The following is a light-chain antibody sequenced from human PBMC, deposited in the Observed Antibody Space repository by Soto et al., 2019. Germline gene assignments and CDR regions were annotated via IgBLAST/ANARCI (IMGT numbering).Light chain of an antibody. CDR1: ESISNF. J-gene: IGKJ1*01. Sequence: DIQMTHSPSTLSASVGDRVTITCRASESISNFLAWYQQKPGKAPNLLIYKASSLESGVPSRFRGSGSGKELTLTISSLQPDDFATYYCSPYTSYSRPFGQGTKVDIX. V-gene: IGKV1-5*03. CDR2: KAS. CDR3: SPYTSYSRP.